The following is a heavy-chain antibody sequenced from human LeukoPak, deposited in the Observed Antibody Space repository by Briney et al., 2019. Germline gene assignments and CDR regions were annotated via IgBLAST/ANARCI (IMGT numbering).Heavy chain of an antibody. D-gene: IGHD4-17*01. CDR2: IHDSGST. J-gene: IGHJ3*02. V-gene: IGHV4-61*01. Sequence: SETLFLTCTVSGGSVSNDTYYWSWIRRPPGKGLEWIGYIHDSGSTNYNPSLKSRVTISVDTSKNQFSLKLSSVTAADTAVYYCARVTHDYGDAFDIWGQGTMVTVSS. CDR1: GGSVSNDTYY. CDR3: ARVTHDYGDAFDI.